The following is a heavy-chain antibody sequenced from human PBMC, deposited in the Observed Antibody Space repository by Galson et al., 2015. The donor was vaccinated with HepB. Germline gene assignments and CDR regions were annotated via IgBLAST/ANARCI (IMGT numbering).Heavy chain of an antibody. CDR3: ARQDGWLRSLGGGDAFDI. V-gene: IGHV1-69*13. CDR2: IIPIFGTA. Sequence: SVKVSCKASGGTFSSYAISWVRQAPGQGLEWMGGIIPIFGTANYAQKFQGRVTITADESTRTAYMELSSLKASDTAMYYCARQDGWLRSLGGGDAFDIWGQGTMVTVSS. D-gene: IGHD5-12*01. CDR1: GGTFSSYA. J-gene: IGHJ3*02.